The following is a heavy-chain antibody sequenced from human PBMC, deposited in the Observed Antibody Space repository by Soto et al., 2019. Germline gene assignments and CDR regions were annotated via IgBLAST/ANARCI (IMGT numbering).Heavy chain of an antibody. CDR3: ARLEYAEYINSGMDV. D-gene: IGHD2-8*01. Sequence: GESLKISCKGPGYSFTSYWIGWVRQMPGKGLEWMGIIYPGDSDTRYSPSFQGQVTISADRSISTAYLQWSSLKASDTAMYYCARLEYAEYINSGMDVWEQGTTV. J-gene: IGHJ6*01. V-gene: IGHV5-51*01. CDR1: GYSFTSYW. CDR2: IYPGDSDT.